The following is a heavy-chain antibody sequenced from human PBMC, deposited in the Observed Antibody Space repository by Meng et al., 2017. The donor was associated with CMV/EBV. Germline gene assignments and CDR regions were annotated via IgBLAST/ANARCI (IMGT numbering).Heavy chain of an antibody. D-gene: IGHD3/OR15-3a*01. J-gene: IGHJ4*02. CDR1: GFTFSSYS. CDR3: AAGLETQEYYFYY. Sequence: GGSLRLSCAASGFTFSSYSMNWVRQAPGKGLEWVSYISSSSSTIYYADSVKGRFTISRDNAKNSLYLQMNSLRAEDTAVYYCAAGLETQEYYFYYWGQGTLVTVSS. CDR2: ISSSSSTI. V-gene: IGHV3-48*04.